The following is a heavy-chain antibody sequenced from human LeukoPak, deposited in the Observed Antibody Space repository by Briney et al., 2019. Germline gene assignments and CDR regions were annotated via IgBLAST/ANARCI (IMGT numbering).Heavy chain of an antibody. CDR1: GFTFSSYG. D-gene: IGHD2-15*01. CDR2: ISYDGSNK. V-gene: IGHV3-30*18. Sequence: PGGSLRLSCAASGFTFSSYGMHWVRQAPGKGLEWVAVISYDGSNKYYADSVKGRFTISRDNSKNTLYLQMNSLRAEDTAVYYCAKGDIVVGGYDYWGRGTLVTVSS. J-gene: IGHJ4*02. CDR3: AKGDIVVGGYDY.